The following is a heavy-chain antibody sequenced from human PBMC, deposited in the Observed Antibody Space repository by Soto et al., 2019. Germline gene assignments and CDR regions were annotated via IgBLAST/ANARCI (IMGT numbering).Heavy chain of an antibody. Sequence: PGGSLRLSCAASGLTFSSYAMHWVRQAPGKGLEWVAVISYDGSNKYYADSVKGRFTISRDNSKNTLYLQMNSLRAEDTAVYYCARDQYSYGRGGLDYWGQGTLVTVSS. V-gene: IGHV3-30-3*01. D-gene: IGHD5-18*01. CDR2: ISYDGSNK. J-gene: IGHJ4*02. CDR1: GLTFSSYA. CDR3: ARDQYSYGRGGLDY.